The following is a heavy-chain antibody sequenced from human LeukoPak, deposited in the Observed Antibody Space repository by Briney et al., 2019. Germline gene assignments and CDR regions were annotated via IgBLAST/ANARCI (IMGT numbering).Heavy chain of an antibody. J-gene: IGHJ6*03. CDR3: ARQLTSMTHRDIYYYYYYMDV. V-gene: IGHV5-51*01. D-gene: IGHD5-18*01. CDR1: GYSFGNYW. Sequence: GESLKISCKGSGYSFGNYWIGWLRQMPGKGLEWMGIIYPGDSDTRYSASFQGQVTISADKSISTAYLQWSSLKASDTAMYYCARQLTSMTHRDIYYYYYYMDVWGKGTTVTVSS. CDR2: IYPGDSDT.